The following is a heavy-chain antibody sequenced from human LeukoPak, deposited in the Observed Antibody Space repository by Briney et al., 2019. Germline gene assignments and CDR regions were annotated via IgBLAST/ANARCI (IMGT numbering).Heavy chain of an antibody. V-gene: IGHV3-7*01. CDR3: ARGIATGIDLFDP. D-gene: IGHD6-13*01. Sequence: GGSLRLSCAASGFTFGSYWMTWVRQAPGKGLEWVADIDQGGSEQYYVDSVKGRFTISRDNAKNSLYLQIDSLRAEDTAVYYCARGIATGIDLFDPWGQGTLVTVSS. CDR1: GFTFGSYW. CDR2: IDQGGSEQ. J-gene: IGHJ5*02.